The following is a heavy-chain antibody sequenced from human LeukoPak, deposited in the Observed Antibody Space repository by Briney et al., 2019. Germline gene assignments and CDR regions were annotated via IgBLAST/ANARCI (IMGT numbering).Heavy chain of an antibody. CDR2: ISGYNGKT. Sequence: AGVKVCCKASGYSFATYAITWVRQAPGLGLEWMGWISGYNGKTNYAPKLQGRPTMTTDTSASTAYMELRSLRSDDTAMYYCARVGATYGDPLEYDYWGQGILIAVSS. V-gene: IGHV1-18*01. D-gene: IGHD1-26*01. J-gene: IGHJ4*02. CDR3: ARVGATYGDPLEYDY. CDR1: GYSFATYA.